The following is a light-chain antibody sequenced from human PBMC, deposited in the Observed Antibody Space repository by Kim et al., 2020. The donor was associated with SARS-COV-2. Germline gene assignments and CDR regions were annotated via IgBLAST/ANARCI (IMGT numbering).Light chain of an antibody. CDR1: QSVFYSSNNKNY. J-gene: IGKJ2*01. CDR3: QQFYSTPYT. Sequence: TATSNCKSSQSVFYSSNNKNYFTWYQQKAGQPPKVLIYWASTRESGVPDRFSGSGSVTDFTLTISSLQAEYVAVYYCQQFYSTPYTVCQGPKVEI. V-gene: IGKV4-1*01. CDR2: WAS.